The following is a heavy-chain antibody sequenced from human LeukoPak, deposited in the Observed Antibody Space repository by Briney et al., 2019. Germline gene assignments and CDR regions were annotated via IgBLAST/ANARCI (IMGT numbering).Heavy chain of an antibody. CDR1: GFTFSDYY. CDR2: ISNSGDTM. CDR3: ARAPRLSDY. J-gene: IGHJ4*02. V-gene: IGHV3-11*01. Sequence: GGSLRLSCAASGFTFSDYYMSWIRQAPGKGLEWVSYISNSGDTMYYADSVKGRFTISRDNAQNSLYLQMNCLRAEDTAVYYCARAPRLSDYWGQGTLVTVSS. D-gene: IGHD6-25*01.